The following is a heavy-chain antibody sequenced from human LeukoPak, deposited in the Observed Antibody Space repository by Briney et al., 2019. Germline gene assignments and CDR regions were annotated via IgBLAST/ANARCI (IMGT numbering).Heavy chain of an antibody. V-gene: IGHV1-18*04. CDR1: DYTFNDYY. D-gene: IGHD3-22*01. CDR3: ARDNAYYDSSGYY. J-gene: IGHJ4*02. Sequence: GASVKVSCKASDYTFNDYYMHWVRQAPGQGLEWMGRINPDSGNTNYAQKLQGRVTMTTDTSTSTAYMELRSLRSDDTAVYYCARDNAYYDSSGYYWGQGTLVTVSS. CDR2: INPDSGNT.